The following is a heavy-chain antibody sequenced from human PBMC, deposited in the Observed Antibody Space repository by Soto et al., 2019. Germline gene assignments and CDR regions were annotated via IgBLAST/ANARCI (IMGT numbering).Heavy chain of an antibody. CDR3: AGLYPYESSGYHLNF. CDR2: INHTGNT. J-gene: IGHJ4*02. D-gene: IGHD3-22*01. Sequence: SETLSLTCAVYGGSFSGYYWSWIRQPPGKGLEWIGEINHTGNTNYNPSLGSRATISVDTSKNQFSLKLRSVTAADTAVFYCAGLYPYESSGYHLNFWGQGTLVTVSS. V-gene: IGHV4-34*01. CDR1: GGSFSGYY.